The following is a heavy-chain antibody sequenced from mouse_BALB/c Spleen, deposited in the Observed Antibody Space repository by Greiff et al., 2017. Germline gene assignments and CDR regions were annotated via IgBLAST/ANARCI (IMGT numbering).Heavy chain of an antibody. V-gene: IGHV5-9-4*01. CDR2: ISSGGSYT. CDR1: GFTFSSYA. J-gene: IGHJ4*01. CDR3: ASYLYSDTDQCGYYSLAY. D-gene: IGHD2-4*01. Sequence: EVKLMESGGGLVKPGGSLKLSCAASGFTFSSYAMSWVRQSPEKRLEWVAEISSGGSYTYYPDTVTGRFTISRDSAKDTLYLEMSRLRTEDTAMYSCASYLYSDTDQCGYYSLAYWGQGTSVTVSA.